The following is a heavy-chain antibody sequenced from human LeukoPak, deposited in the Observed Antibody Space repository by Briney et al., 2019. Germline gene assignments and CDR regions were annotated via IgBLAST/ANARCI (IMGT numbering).Heavy chain of an antibody. CDR3: ARVDCRSTSCSPFDY. CDR2: ILYDGSTQ. CDR1: GSSFRTCA. J-gene: IGHJ4*02. Sequence: GGSLRLSCAASGSSFRTCAMHWVRQAPGKGLEWVAVILYDGSTQYYADSVRGRFTASRDNSKDTLYLQMNSLRVEDTAVYYCARVDCRSTSCSPFDYWGQGTLVTVSS. V-gene: IGHV3-30*04. D-gene: IGHD2-2*01.